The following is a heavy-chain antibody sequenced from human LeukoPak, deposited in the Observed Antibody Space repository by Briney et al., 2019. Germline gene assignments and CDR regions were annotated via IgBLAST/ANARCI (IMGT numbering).Heavy chain of an antibody. CDR2: ISWNSGSI. J-gene: IGHJ4*02. CDR1: GFTFDDYA. CDR3: AKAQIAAAGTVVGFGFDY. V-gene: IGHV3-9*01. Sequence: PGGSLRLCCAASGFTFDDYAMHWVRQAPGKGLEWVSGISWNSGSIGYADSVKGRFTISRDNAKNSLYLQMNSLRAEDTALYYCAKAQIAAAGTVVGFGFDYWGQGTLVTVSS. D-gene: IGHD6-13*01.